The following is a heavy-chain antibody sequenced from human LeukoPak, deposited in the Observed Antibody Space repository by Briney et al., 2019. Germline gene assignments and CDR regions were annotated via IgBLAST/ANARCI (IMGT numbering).Heavy chain of an antibody. V-gene: IGHV3-7*03. CDR1: GFTFSSYW. Sequence: GGSLRLSCAASGFTFSSYWMSWVRQAPGKGLEWVANIKQNGSEKYYVDSVKGRFTISRDNSKNTLYLQMNSLRAEDTAVYYCATSGLSRFGFWGQGTLVTVSS. CDR3: ATSGLSRFGF. J-gene: IGHJ4*02. CDR2: IKQNGSEK. D-gene: IGHD2/OR15-2a*01.